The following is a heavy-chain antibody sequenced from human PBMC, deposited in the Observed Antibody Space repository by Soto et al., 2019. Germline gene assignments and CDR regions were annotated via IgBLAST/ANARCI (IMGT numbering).Heavy chain of an antibody. Sequence: QVQLQESGPGLVKPSETLSLTCTVSGGSISSYYWSWIRQPPGKGLEWIGYIYYSGSTNYNPSLKSRATISVDTSKNQFSLKLSSVTAADTAVYYCARVVPYSSSWFTYWYFDLWGRGTLVTVSS. D-gene: IGHD6-13*01. CDR2: IYYSGST. CDR3: ARVVPYSSSWFTYWYFDL. V-gene: IGHV4-59*01. J-gene: IGHJ2*01. CDR1: GGSISSYY.